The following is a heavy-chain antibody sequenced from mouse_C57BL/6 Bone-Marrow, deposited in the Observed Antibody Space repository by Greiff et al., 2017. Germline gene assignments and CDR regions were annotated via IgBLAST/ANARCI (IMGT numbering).Heavy chain of an antibody. CDR2: IDPSDSYT. D-gene: IGHD2-3*01. J-gene: IGHJ3*01. CDR3: AREDDGYYSAWFAY. CDR1: GYTFTSYW. V-gene: IGHV1-69*01. Sequence: VQLQQSGAELVMPGASVKLSCKASGYTFTSYWMHWVKQRPGQGLEWIGEIDPSDSYTNYNQKFKGKSTLTVDKSSSTAYMQRSSLTSEDSAVYYCAREDDGYYSAWFAYWGQGTLVTVSA.